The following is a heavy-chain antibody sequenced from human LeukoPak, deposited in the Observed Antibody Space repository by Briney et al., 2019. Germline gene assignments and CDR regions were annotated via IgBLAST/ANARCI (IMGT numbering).Heavy chain of an antibody. Sequence: GGSLRLSCTASGFTFSDYWMTWVRQAPGKGPEWVANIKQDGGQRYYVDSVRGRFTISRDNGKNSLFLQMNGLRAEDTAVYYCARRGGSSSRRSPIDYWGQGTLVTVSS. CDR3: ARRGGSSSRRSPIDY. V-gene: IGHV3-7*01. CDR1: GFTFSDYW. CDR2: IKQDGGQR. D-gene: IGHD6-6*01. J-gene: IGHJ4*02.